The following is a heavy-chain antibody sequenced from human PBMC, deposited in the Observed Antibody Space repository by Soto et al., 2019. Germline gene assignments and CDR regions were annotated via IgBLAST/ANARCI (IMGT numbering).Heavy chain of an antibody. V-gene: IGHV5-51*01. J-gene: IGHJ6*02. CDR3: ARSRGTTFSEYYYYGMDV. CDR2: IYPGDSDT. D-gene: IGHD1-7*01. Sequence: GESLKISCKGSGYSFTSYWIGWVRQMPGKGLEWMGIIYPGDSDTRYSPSFQGQVTISADKSISTAYLQWSSLKASDTAMYYCARSRGTTFSEYYYYGMDVWGQGTTVTVSS. CDR1: GYSFTSYW.